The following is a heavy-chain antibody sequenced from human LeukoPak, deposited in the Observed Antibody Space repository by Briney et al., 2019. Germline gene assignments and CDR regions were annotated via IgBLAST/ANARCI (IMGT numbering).Heavy chain of an antibody. V-gene: IGHV4-34*01. CDR1: GGSFSGYY. Sequence: SETLSLTCAVYGGSFSGYYWSWIRHVPGKXXXXXGDINHSRNTDYNPSLKSRVTMSVDTSKNQFSLKLSSVTAADTALYYCAKTPTALVRGGYYFDNWGRGTLVTVSS. CDR3: AKTPTALVRGGYYFDN. CDR2: INHSRNT. D-gene: IGHD6-6*01. J-gene: IGHJ4*02.